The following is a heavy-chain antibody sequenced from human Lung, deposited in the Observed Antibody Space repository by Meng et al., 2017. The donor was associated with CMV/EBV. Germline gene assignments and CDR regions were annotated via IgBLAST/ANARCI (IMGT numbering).Heavy chain of an antibody. CDR1: GGSISYYY. D-gene: IGHD6-19*01. CDR3: SRGSPNNGWYQIDD. J-gene: IGHJ4*02. Sequence: SETLSLTCTVSGGSISYYYWTWIRQPPGKGLEWIGYIYSDERTKYNPSLKGRVTISVDTSRNQFSLNLRSVTAADTAVYYCSRGSPNNGWYQIDDWGQGKLVTV. V-gene: IGHV4-59*01. CDR2: IYSDERT.